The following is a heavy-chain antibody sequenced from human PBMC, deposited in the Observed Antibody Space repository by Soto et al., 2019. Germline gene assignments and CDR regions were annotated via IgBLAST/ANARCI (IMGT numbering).Heavy chain of an antibody. V-gene: IGHV5-51*01. Sequence: PGESLKISCKGSGSTFTSYWIGWVRQMPGKGLEWMGIIYPGDSDTKYSPSFQGQVTISADKSISTAYLQWSSLKASDTAMDYCAMRAYSSYWSFDYWGQGTLVTVSS. CDR2: IYPGDSDT. D-gene: IGHD5-12*01. CDR1: GSTFTSYW. J-gene: IGHJ4*02. CDR3: AMRAYSSYWSFDY.